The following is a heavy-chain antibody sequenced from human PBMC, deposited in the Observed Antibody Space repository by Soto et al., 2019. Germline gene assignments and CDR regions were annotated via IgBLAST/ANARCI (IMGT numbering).Heavy chain of an antibody. Sequence: SETLSLTCSVSGGSVSSRSFYWNWIRQPPGKGLEWIGYISYSGSTNYNPSLKSRVTISVDTSKNHFSLKLSSVTAADTAVYYCARGDAIDWFDPWGQGTLVTVSS. CDR3: ARGDAIDWFDP. CDR2: ISYSGST. CDR1: GGSVSSRSFY. J-gene: IGHJ5*02. V-gene: IGHV4-61*01.